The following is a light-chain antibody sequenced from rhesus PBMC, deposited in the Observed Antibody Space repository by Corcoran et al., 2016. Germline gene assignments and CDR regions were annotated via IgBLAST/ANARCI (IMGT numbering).Light chain of an antibody. CDR1: QSISSW. Sequence: DIQMTQSPSSLSASVGDTVTITCRASQSISSWLAWYQQKPGKALKLLIYKASSLQSGVPSRFSGSGSGTDFTITIRSLQSEDFATYYCQQYSRSPYSFGQGTKVEIK. J-gene: IGKJ2*01. CDR3: QQYSRSPYS. CDR2: KAS. V-gene: IGKV1-22*01.